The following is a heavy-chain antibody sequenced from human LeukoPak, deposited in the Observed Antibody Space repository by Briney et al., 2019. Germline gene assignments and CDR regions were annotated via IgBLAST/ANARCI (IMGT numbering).Heavy chain of an antibody. Sequence: SETLSLTCTVSGGSISSYYWSWIRQPPGKGLEWIGYIYYSGSTNYNPSLKSRVTISVDTSKNQFSLKLSSVTAADTAVYYCVRDLPPKDYWGQGTLVAVSS. D-gene: IGHD5/OR15-5a*01. CDR1: GGSISSYY. CDR2: IYYSGST. J-gene: IGHJ4*02. V-gene: IGHV4-59*01. CDR3: VRDLPPKDY.